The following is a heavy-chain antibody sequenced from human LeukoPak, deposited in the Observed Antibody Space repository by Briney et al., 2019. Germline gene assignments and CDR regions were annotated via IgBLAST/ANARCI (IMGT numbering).Heavy chain of an antibody. CDR1: GFTFSSYD. D-gene: IGHD1-26*01. CDR3: ARQNTPHGNFDY. J-gene: IGHJ4*02. CDR2: IGVAANT. V-gene: IGHV3-13*01. Sequence: GGSLRLSCAASGFTFSSYDMHWVRQPPGKGLEWVSAIGVAANTFYSGSVKGRFTISRENAKNSLFLLMTSLRADDTAVYYCARQNTPHGNFDYWGQGILVTVSS.